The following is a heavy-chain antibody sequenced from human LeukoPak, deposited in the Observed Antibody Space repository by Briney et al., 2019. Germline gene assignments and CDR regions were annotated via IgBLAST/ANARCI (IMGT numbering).Heavy chain of an antibody. CDR2: IKEDGGEK. J-gene: IGHJ4*02. V-gene: IGHV3-7*01. Sequence: GGSLRLSCAASGFTFSNYWMTWVRQAPGKGVEWVAHIKEDGGEKHYVDPVKGRFTISRDNAKNSLYLQMNSLRAEDTAMYYCVRDRGYCSGGTCYALWDYWGQGTLVTVSS. D-gene: IGHD2-15*01. CDR1: GFTFSNYW. CDR3: VRDRGYCSGGTCYALWDY.